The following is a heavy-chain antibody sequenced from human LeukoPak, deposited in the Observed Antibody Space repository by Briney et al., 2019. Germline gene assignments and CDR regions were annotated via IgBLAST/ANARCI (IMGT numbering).Heavy chain of an antibody. CDR1: GFTVSSNY. Sequence: GGSLRLSCAASGFTVSSNYMSWVRQAPGKGLEWVSVIYSGGSTYYADSVKGRFTISRDNSKNTLYLQMNSLRPEDTAVYYCARDPGYYDSTGYIFWGQGTLVTVSS. CDR3: ARDPGYYDSTGYIF. J-gene: IGHJ4*02. V-gene: IGHV3-53*05. D-gene: IGHD3-22*01. CDR2: IYSGGST.